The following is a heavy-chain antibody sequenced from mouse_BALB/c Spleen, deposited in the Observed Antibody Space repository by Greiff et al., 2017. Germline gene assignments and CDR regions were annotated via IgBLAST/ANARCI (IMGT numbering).Heavy chain of an antibody. CDR1: GFSLTSYG. CDR2: IWAGGST. D-gene: IGHD2-12*01. CDR3: ASLRRGDYYAMDY. V-gene: IGHV2-9*02. Sequence: QVQLKESGPGLVAPSQSLSITCTVSGFSLTSYGVHWVRQPPGKGLEWLGVIWAGGSTNYNSALMSRLSISKDNSKSQVFLKMNSLQTDDTAMYYCASLRRGDYYAMDYWGQGTSVTVSS. J-gene: IGHJ4*01.